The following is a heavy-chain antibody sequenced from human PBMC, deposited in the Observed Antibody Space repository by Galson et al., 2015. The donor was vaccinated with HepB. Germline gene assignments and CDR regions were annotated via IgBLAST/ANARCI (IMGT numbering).Heavy chain of an antibody. CDR3: AKDMAGDIYDLPDY. CDR1: GFTFSSYG. Sequence: SLRLSCAASGFTFSSYGMHWVRQAPGKGLEWAAVISKDGIKKYYTDSVKGRFTISRDNSKNTVYLQMNSLRSEDTAVYYCAKDMAGDIYDLPDYWGQGTLVTVSS. CDR2: ISKDGIKK. V-gene: IGHV3-30*18. D-gene: IGHD4-17*01. J-gene: IGHJ4*02.